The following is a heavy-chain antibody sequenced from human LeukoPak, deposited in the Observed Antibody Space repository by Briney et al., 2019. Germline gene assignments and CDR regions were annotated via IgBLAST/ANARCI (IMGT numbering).Heavy chain of an antibody. Sequence: SETLSLTCAVYGGSFSGYYWSWLRQPPGKGLEWIGEINHSGSTNYNPSLKSRVTISVDTSKNQFSLKLSSVTAADKAVYYCARGESYYDFWSGYYSPNPHFDYWGQGTLVTVSS. D-gene: IGHD3-3*01. CDR2: INHSGST. J-gene: IGHJ4*02. V-gene: IGHV4-34*01. CDR1: GGSFSGYY. CDR3: ARGESYYDFWSGYYSPNPHFDY.